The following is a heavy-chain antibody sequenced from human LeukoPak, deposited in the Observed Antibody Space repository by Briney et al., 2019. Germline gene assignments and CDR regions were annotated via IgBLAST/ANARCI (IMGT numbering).Heavy chain of an antibody. J-gene: IGHJ4*02. Sequence: GGSLRLSCAASGFTFSSYAMSWVRQAQGKGLEWVSAISGSGGSTYYADSVKGRFTISRDNSKNTLYLQMNSLRAEDTAVYYCAKEAYYYDSSGFPRTTYYFDYWGQGTLVTVSS. CDR3: AKEAYYYDSSGFPRTTYYFDY. D-gene: IGHD3-22*01. V-gene: IGHV3-23*01. CDR2: ISGSGGST. CDR1: GFTFSSYA.